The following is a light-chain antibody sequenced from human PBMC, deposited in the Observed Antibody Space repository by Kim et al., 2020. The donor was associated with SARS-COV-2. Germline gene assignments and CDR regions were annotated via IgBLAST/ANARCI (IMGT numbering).Light chain of an antibody. CDR2: GAS. CDR3: QQYGSSPGT. CDR1: QSVSSY. J-gene: IGKJ1*01. Sequence: EIVLTQSPGTLSLSPGERGTLSCMASQSVSSYLAWYQHKPGQAPRLLIYGASRRATGIPDRFSGSGSGTDFTLTISRLEPEDFAVYYCQQYGSSPGTFGQGTKVDIK. V-gene: IGKV3-20*01.